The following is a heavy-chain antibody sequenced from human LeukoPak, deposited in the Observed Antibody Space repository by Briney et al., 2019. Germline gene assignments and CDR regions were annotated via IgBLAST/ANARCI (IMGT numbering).Heavy chain of an antibody. Sequence: GGSLRLSCAVSGFSVTNNYMSWVRQAPGKGLEWVSVFYVGGATYYADSVKGRFTIFRDNTENPLYLQMKSLRAEDTVVYYCARGDGYNFFDFWGQGTLVTVS. D-gene: IGHD5-24*01. V-gene: IGHV3-53*01. CDR3: ARGDGYNFFDF. CDR2: FYVGGAT. J-gene: IGHJ4*02. CDR1: GFSVTNNY.